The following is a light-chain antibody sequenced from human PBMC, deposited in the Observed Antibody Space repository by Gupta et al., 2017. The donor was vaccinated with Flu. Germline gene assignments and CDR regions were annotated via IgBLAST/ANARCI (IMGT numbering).Light chain of an antibody. Sequence: STLTQPASVSGSPGQSITISCTGTSSDVGGYSYVSWYQQHPGKAPKLMIYEVTDLPSGVSNRFSGSKSGNTASLTISGLQAEDEADYFCASYTTTSTWVFGGGTKLTVL. V-gene: IGLV2-14*01. CDR2: EVT. J-gene: IGLJ3*02. CDR3: ASYTTTSTWV. CDR1: SSDVGGYSY.